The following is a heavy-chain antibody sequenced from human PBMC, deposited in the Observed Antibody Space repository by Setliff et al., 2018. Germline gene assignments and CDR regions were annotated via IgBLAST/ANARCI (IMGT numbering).Heavy chain of an antibody. CDR3: ARPDSNWPAFIDY. CDR1: GFTFSTYW. V-gene: IGHV4-59*01. CDR2: ISYSGST. J-gene: IGHJ4*02. D-gene: IGHD2-15*01. Sequence: GSLRLSCAASGFTFSTYWMSWVRQPPGKGLEWIGSISYSGSTNHNPSLKNRVTISVDTSKKQFSLKLSSVTSADTAVYYCARPDSNWPAFIDYWGQGKLVTVSS.